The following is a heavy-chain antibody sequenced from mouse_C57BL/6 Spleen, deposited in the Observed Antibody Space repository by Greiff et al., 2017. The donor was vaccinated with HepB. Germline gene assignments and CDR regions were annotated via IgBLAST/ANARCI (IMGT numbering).Heavy chain of an antibody. CDR2: IYPGNSDT. J-gene: IGHJ4*01. V-gene: IGHV1-5*01. CDR1: GYTFTSYW. Sequence: VQLQQSGTVLARPGASVKMSCKTSGYTFTSYWMHWVKQRPGQGLEWIGAIYPGNSDTSYNQKFKGKAKLTAVTSASTAYMELSSLTNEDSAVYYCTRGSGLRRDYAMDYWGQGTSVTVSS. CDR3: TRGSGLRRDYAMDY. D-gene: IGHD2-2*01.